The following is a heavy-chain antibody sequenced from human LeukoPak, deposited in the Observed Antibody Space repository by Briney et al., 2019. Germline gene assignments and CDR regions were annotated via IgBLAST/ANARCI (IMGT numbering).Heavy chain of an antibody. CDR2: IYAGGST. CDR3: ARDREIYDFWKGNGNWFDP. J-gene: IGHJ5*02. D-gene: IGHD3-3*01. CDR1: GVSISNYY. V-gene: IGHV4-4*07. Sequence: PSEALSVTCIGSGVSISNYYWCWIRQPAGKRLEWIGRIYAGGSTDYNPSLKCRVTMPLDPSKNQFSLRMTSLPAADTAIYYCARDREIYDFWKGNGNWFDPWGPGTLFSVSS.